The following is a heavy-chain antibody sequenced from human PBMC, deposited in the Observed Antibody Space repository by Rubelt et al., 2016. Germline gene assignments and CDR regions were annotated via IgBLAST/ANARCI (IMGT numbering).Heavy chain of an antibody. D-gene: IGHD2-15*01. Sequence: QVQLQQWGAGLLKPSETLSLSCAVYGGSFSGYYCSWIRQPPGKGLEWIGEINHSGSTNYNPSLKSRVTMSVDTSQNQFSLGRSSVTAAETAGYYGASWPLGYCSGGTCYSFDYWGQGTLVTVSS. V-gene: IGHV4-34*01. CDR2: INHSGST. CDR3: ASWPLGYCSGGTCYSFDY. J-gene: IGHJ4*02. CDR1: GGSFSGYY.